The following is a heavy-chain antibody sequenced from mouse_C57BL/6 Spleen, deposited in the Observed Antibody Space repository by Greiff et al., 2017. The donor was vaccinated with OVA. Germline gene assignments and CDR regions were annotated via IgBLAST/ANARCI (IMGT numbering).Heavy chain of an antibody. CDR3: ARPDVYYRAWFAY. V-gene: IGHV1-78*01. D-gene: IGHD2-3*01. CDR1: GYTFTDHT. CDR2: IYPRDGST. J-gene: IGHJ3*01. Sequence: VQLQESDAELVKPGASVKISCKVSGYTFTDHTIHRMKQRPEQGLEWIGYIYPRDGSTKYNEKFKGKATLTADKSYSTAYMQLNSLSSEDSAVYFCARPDVYYRAWFAYWGQGTLVTVSA.